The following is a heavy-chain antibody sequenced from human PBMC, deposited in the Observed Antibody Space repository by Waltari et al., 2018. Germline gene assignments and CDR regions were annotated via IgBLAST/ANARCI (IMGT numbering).Heavy chain of an antibody. CDR3: ARPSWSRALWYGDF. CDR1: GYTFANSW. CDR2: IFPDDSDT. D-gene: IGHD3-10*01. J-gene: IGHJ4*02. V-gene: IGHV5-51*01. Sequence: EVQLVQSGAEVKKPGESLRISCEGSGYTFANSWIGWVRQTPDKGLEWMGIIFPDDSDTRYSPSFQGQVTISVDKSINTAYLQWNSLKASDTAVYFCARPSWSRALWYGDFWGQGTMVTVSS.